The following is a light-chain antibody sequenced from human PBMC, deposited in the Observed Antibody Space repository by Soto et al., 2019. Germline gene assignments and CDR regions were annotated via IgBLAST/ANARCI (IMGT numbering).Light chain of an antibody. CDR3: QQYGSSPWT. Sequence: EIVLTQSPGTLSLSPGEEAALSCRASESVSSSYLAWYQKKPGPAPRLLIYGVSSRATGIPDRFSGSGSGTDFSLTSSRLDPEDFAVYYCQQYGSSPWTFGQGTQVQIK. CDR2: GVS. J-gene: IGKJ1*01. CDR1: ESVSSSY. V-gene: IGKV3-20*01.